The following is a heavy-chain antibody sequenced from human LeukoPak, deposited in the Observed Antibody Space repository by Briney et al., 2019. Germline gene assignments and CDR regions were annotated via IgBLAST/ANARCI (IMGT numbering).Heavy chain of an antibody. J-gene: IGHJ3*02. D-gene: IGHD3-9*01. CDR3: ARPSPPGYYDILTGYYGAFDI. V-gene: IGHV4-38-2*02. CDR1: GYSISTGYY. CDR2: FYHGGST. Sequence: PSETLSLTCTVSGYSISTGYYWDWIRQPPGKGLEWIGTFYHGGSTYYNPSLKSRVTISVDTSKNQFSLKLSSVTAADTAVYYCARPSPPGYYDILTGYYGAFDIWGQGTMVTVSS.